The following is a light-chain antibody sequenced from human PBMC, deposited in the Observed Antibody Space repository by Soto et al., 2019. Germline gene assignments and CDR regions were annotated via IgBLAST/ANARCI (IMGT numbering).Light chain of an antibody. CDR2: DAS. V-gene: IGKV1-5*01. J-gene: IGKJ1*01. Sequence: DFQMTQSPSTLSPSVGDRVTITCRASQNINNWVAWYQQKPGKAPKFLIYDASTLQRGVPSRFSGSGFGTESSLTICSLQPDDFGSYYCQHTRTFGQGTKVEIK. CDR1: QNINNW. CDR3: QHTRT.